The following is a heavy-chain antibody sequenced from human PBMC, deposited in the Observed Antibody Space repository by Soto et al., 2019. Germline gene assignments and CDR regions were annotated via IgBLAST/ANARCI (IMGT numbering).Heavy chain of an antibody. CDR2: IKSKTDGGTT. CDR1: GFTFINAW. D-gene: IGHD6-19*01. V-gene: IGHV3-15*01. J-gene: IGHJ5*02. CDR3: TTRTWLESFDP. Sequence: GSLRLSCAPSGFTFINAWMSWVRQAPGKGLEWVGRIKSKTDGGTTDYAAPVKGRFTISRDDSKNTLYLQMNSLKTEDTAVYYCTTRTWLESFDPWGQGTLVTVSS.